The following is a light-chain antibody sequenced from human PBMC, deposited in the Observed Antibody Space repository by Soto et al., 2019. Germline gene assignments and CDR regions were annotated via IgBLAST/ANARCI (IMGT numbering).Light chain of an antibody. CDR1: QTISGW. CDR3: QQRSNWLT. CDR2: DAS. Sequence: DIQMTQSPSTLSASVGDTVTITCRASQTISGWLAWYQQRPGKAPNLLIFDASTLESGVPSRFSGSGSGTTFTLTISSLEPEDFAVYYCQQRSNWLTFGGGTKVEIK. J-gene: IGKJ4*01. V-gene: IGKV1-5*01.